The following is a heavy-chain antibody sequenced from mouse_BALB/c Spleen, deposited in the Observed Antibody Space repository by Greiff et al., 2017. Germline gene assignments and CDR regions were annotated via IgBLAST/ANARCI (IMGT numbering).Heavy chain of an antibody. CDR2: INPSNGGT. CDR3: TRGQDYAMDY. J-gene: IGHJ4*01. V-gene: IGHV1S81*02. Sequence: LQQSGAELVKPGASVKLSCKASGYTFTSYYMYWVKQRPGQGLEWIGEINPSNGGTNFNEKFKSKATLTVDKSSSTAYMQLSSLTSEDSAVYYCTRGQDYAMDYWGQGTSVTVSS. D-gene: IGHD6-1*01. CDR1: GYTFTSYY.